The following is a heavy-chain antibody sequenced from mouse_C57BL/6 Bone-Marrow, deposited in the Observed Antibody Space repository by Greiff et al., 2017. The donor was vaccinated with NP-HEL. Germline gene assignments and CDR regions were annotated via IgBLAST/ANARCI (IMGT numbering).Heavy chain of an antibody. V-gene: IGHV1-39*01. Sequence: VQLQQSGPELVKPGASVKISCKASGYSFTDYNMNWVKQSNGKSLEWIGVINPNNGTTSYNQKFKGKATLTVDQSSSTAYMQLNSLTSEDSAVYYCANLYYYGSSHWYFDVWGTGTTVTVSS. D-gene: IGHD1-1*01. CDR3: ANLYYYGSSHWYFDV. CDR2: INPNNGTT. J-gene: IGHJ1*03. CDR1: GYSFTDYN.